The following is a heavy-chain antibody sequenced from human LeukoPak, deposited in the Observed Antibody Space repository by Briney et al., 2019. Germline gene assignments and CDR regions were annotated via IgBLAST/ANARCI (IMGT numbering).Heavy chain of an antibody. CDR2: ISAYNGNT. J-gene: IGHJ4*02. CDR1: GNTFTSYG. CDR3: ARDLTPYYGSGSYSTQDY. V-gene: IGHV1-18*01. Sequence: ASVKVSCKASGNTFTSYGISWVRQAPGQGLEWMGWISAYNGNTNYAQKLQGRVTMTTDTSTSTAYMELRSLRSDDTAVYYCARDLTPYYGSGSYSTQDYWGQGTLVTVSS. D-gene: IGHD3-10*01.